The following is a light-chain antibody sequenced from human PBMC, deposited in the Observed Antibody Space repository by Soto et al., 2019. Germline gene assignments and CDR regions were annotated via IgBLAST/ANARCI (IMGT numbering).Light chain of an antibody. V-gene: IGLV2-8*01. CDR3: SSYAGSRIYV. J-gene: IGLJ1*01. CDR2: EVI. CDR1: SGDVGGYNS. Sequence: QSALTQPPSASGSLGQSVTIYCTGSSGDVGGYNSVSWYQQHPGKAPKLIIYEVIRRPSGLPDRFSGSKFYNTASLTVSGLQPEDEADYFCSSYAGSRIYVIGTGTKGTVL.